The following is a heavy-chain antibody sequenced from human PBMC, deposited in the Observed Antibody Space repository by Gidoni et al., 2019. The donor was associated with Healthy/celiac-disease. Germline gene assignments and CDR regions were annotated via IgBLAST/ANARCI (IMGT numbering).Heavy chain of an antibody. D-gene: IGHD3-22*01. J-gene: IGHJ4*02. V-gene: IGHV3-74*01. CDR1: GFTFSSYW. CDR3: ARDSYDSSGYYSPFDY. CDR2: INSDGSST. Sequence: EVQLVESGGGLVQPGGSLRPSCAASGFTFSSYWMHWVRQAPGKGLVWVSRINSDGSSTSYADSVKGRFTISRDNAKNTLYLQMNSLRAEDTAVYYCARDSYDSSGYYSPFDYWGQGTLVTVSS.